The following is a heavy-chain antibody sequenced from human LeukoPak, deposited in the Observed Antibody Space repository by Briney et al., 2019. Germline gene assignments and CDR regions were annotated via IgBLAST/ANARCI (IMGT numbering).Heavy chain of an antibody. J-gene: IGHJ5*02. D-gene: IGHD5-24*01. CDR2: INPNTGDT. CDR1: GYTFTGSY. Sequence: ASVKVSCKASGYTFTGSYMHWVRQAPGQGLEWMGWINPNTGDTNYAQRFQGRVTMTRDTSISTAYMELNRLRSDDTAVYYCARPRSRRDGYKRYNWFDPWGQGTLVTVSS. V-gene: IGHV1-2*02. CDR3: ARPRSRRDGYKRYNWFDP.